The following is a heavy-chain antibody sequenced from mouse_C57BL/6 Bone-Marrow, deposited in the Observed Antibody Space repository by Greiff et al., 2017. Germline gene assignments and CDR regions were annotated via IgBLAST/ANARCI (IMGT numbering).Heavy chain of an antibody. CDR3: ARYRGGYPFDY. CDR2: IRNKANGYTT. CDR1: GFTFTDYY. D-gene: IGHD2-2*01. Sequence: EVQVVESGGGLVQPGGSLSLSCAASGFTFTDYYMSWVRQPPGKALEWLGFIRNKANGYTTEYSASVKGRFTISRDNSQSILYLQMNALRAEDSATYYCARYRGGYPFDYWGQGTTLTVSS. V-gene: IGHV7-3*01. J-gene: IGHJ2*01.